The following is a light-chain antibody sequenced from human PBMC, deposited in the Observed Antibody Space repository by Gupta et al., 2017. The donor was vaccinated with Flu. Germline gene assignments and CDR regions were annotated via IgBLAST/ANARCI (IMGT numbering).Light chain of an antibody. CDR1: AVAKKY. J-gene: IGLJ3*02. CDR3: CSTDCNGTAWM. CDR2: SDS. Sequence: GQTARIDGAGDAVAKKYTYWYRRKSGLAPGPDIYSDSKRRSGIPERFSGSRSGTVATLLITGAQVESEADYYYCSTDCNGTAWMFGGGTKVTGL. V-gene: IGLV3-10*01.